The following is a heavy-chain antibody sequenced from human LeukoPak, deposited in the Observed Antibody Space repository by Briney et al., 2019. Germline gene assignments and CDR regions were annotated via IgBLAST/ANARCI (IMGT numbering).Heavy chain of an antibody. Sequence: LRLSCAASGFTFSSYAMSWVRQAPGKGLEWIGYIYYSGSTYYNPSLKSRVTISVDTSKNQFSLKLSSVTAADTAVYYCARDLYSYGFDWGQGTLVTVSS. D-gene: IGHD5-18*01. V-gene: IGHV4-31*02. CDR3: ARDLYSYGFD. J-gene: IGHJ4*02. CDR1: GFTFSSYA. CDR2: IYYSGST.